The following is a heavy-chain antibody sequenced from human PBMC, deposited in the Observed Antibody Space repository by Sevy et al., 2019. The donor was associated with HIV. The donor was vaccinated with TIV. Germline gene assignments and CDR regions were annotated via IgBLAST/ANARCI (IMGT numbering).Heavy chain of an antibody. CDR2: IHYSGST. CDR1: GDSISSGANY. CDR3: ARGRSAVATYYTWSTVAGYYFYY. D-gene: IGHD6-19*01. V-gene: IGHV4-31*03. J-gene: IGHJ4*02. Sequence: SETLSLTCTVSGDSISSGANYWGWIRQHPVKGLEWIGYIHYSGSTYDNPSLKSRITMSVDTSKNQFSLKLRSVTAADTAVYYCARGRSAVATYYTWSTVAGYYFYYWGQGTLVTVSS.